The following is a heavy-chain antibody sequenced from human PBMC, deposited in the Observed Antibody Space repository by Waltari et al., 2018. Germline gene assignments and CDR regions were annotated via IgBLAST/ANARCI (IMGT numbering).Heavy chain of an antibody. CDR3: ARGGDYGLRYYYGMDV. J-gene: IGHJ6*02. V-gene: IGHV1-69*01. CDR1: GGTFSSYA. Sequence: QVQLVQSGAEVKKPGSSVKVSCRASGGTFSSYAISWVRQASGQGLEWMGGIVPSFGPANNAQEVQGKVTITADESTSTAYMELRSLRSEDAAVYYCARGGDYGLRYYYGMDVWGQGTTVTVSS. CDR2: IVPSFGPA. D-gene: IGHD4-17*01.